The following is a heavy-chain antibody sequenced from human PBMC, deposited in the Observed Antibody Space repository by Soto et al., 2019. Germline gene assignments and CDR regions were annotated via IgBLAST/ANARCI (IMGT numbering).Heavy chain of an antibody. CDR3: TRRASSSFYHFAF. CDR2: IDPSDSYV. J-gene: IGHJ4*02. CDR1: VYSFTAYW. Sequence: PGESLKISCQASVYSFTAYWITWVRQMPGKGLEWMATIDPSDSYVDYSPSFRGHVTFSVDRSITTVYLQWNSLKASDSAMYFCTRRASSSFYHFAFWGQGALVTVSS. D-gene: IGHD2-2*01. V-gene: IGHV5-10-1*01.